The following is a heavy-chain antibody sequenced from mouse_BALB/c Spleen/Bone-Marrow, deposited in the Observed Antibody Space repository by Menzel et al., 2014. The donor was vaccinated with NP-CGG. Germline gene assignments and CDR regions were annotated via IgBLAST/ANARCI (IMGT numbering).Heavy chain of an antibody. CDR1: GYSITSGYY. Sequence: DVKLQESGPGLVKPSQSLSLTCSVTGYSITSGYYRYLIRQFPGNQLEWMGYISYDGSNNYNPSLKNRISITRDTSNNQFCLKLNSVTTEDTATYYCAMRLLTSWGQGTLVTVSA. CDR3: AMRLLTS. D-gene: IGHD2-3*01. V-gene: IGHV3-6*02. CDR2: ISYDGSN. J-gene: IGHJ3*01.